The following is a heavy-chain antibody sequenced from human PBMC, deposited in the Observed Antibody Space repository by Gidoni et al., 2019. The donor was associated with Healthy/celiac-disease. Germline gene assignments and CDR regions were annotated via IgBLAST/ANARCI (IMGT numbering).Heavy chain of an antibody. V-gene: IGHV4-34*01. CDR1: GGSFSGYY. CDR3: ARDTYYYDKSFDY. CDR2: INHSGST. Sequence: QVQLQQWGAGLLKPSETLSLTCAVYGGSFSGYYWSWIRQPPGKGLEWIGEINHSGSTNYNPSLKSRVTISVDTSKNQFSLKLSSVTAADTAVYYCARDTYYYDKSFDYWGQGTLVTVSS. J-gene: IGHJ4*02. D-gene: IGHD3-22*01.